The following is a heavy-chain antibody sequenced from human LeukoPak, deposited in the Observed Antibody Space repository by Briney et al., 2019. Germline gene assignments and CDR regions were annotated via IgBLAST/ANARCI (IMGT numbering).Heavy chain of an antibody. V-gene: IGHV4-34*01. CDR1: GGPFSGCY. CDR3: ARTRYYYNSRSYGAPYYFDY. Sequence: WETLSLTCAVYGGPFSGCYWSWIRQPPGKGLEWIGEINHSGSTNYNPSLRSGVSISVDTSKNQSSLKLSSVTAAHTAVYYSARTRYYYNSRSYGAPYYFDYWGQGTLVTVSS. CDR2: INHSGST. J-gene: IGHJ4*02. D-gene: IGHD3-10*01.